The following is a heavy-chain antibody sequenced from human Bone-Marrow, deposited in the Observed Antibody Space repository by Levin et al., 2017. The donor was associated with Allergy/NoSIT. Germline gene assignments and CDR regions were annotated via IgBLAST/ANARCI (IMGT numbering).Heavy chain of an antibody. CDR1: GFTFSTHG. D-gene: IGHD1-26*01. CDR2: ISYDGRKK. V-gene: IGHV3-30*18. CDR3: AKGGEWELLVSYYGLDV. Sequence: GGSLRLSCAASGFTFSTHGMHWVRQAPGRGLESVAVISYDGRKKYDGDSVKGRFTISRDNSRNTLYLQMNSLRAEDTAVYYCAKGGEWELLVSYYGLDVWGPGTTVTVSS. J-gene: IGHJ6*02.